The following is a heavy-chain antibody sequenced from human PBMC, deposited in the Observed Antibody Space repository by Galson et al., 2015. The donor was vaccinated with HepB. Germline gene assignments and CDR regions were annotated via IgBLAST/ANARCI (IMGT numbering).Heavy chain of an antibody. Sequence: SVKVSCKASGYTFTGYYMHWVRQAPGQGLEWMGWINPNSGGTNYAQKFQGRVTMTRDTSISTAYMELSRLRSDDTAVYYCARGLRVGNYDFWSVDYWGQGTLVTVSS. V-gene: IGHV1-2*02. CDR2: INPNSGGT. CDR3: ARGLRVGNYDFWSVDY. J-gene: IGHJ4*02. CDR1: GYTFTGYY. D-gene: IGHD3-3*01.